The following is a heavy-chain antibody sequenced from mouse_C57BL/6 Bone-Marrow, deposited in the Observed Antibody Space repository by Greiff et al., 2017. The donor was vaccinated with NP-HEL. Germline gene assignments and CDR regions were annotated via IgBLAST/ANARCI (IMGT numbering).Heavy chain of an antibody. CDR3: ARSPHFDY. V-gene: IGHV1-22*01. J-gene: IGHJ2*01. Sequence: VQLKESGPELVKHGASVKMSCKASGYTFTDYNMHWVKQSHGKSLEWIGYINPNNGGTSYNQKFKGKATLTVNKSSSTAYMELRSLTSEDSAVYYCARSPHFDYWGQGTTLTVSS. CDR2: INPNNGGT. CDR1: GYTFTDYN.